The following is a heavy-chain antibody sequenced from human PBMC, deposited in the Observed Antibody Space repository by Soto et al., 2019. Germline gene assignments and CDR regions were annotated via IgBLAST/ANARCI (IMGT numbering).Heavy chain of an antibody. CDR1: GYTLTELS. V-gene: IGHV1-24*01. Sequence: ASVKVSCTVSGYTLTELSMHWVRQAPGKGLEWMGGFDPEDGETIYAQKFQGRVTMTEDTSTDTAYMELSSLRSEDTAVYYCATDGHPKITMVRGVIIYWGQGTQVTVSS. CDR3: ATDGHPKITMVRGVIIY. D-gene: IGHD3-10*01. J-gene: IGHJ4*02. CDR2: FDPEDGET.